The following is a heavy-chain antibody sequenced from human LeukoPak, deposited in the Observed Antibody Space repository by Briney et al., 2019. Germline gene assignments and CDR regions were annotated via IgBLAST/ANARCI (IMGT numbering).Heavy chain of an antibody. CDR1: GFTFSSYG. CDR3: AKDSSWRSGGVVIGGFDY. CDR2: IRYDGSNK. Sequence: GGSLRLSCAASGFTFSSYGMHWVRQAPGKGLEWVAFIRYDGSNKYYADSVKGRFTISRDNSKNTLYLQMNSLRAEDTAVYYCAKDSSWRSGGVVIGGFDYWGQGTLVTVSS. J-gene: IGHJ4*02. V-gene: IGHV3-30*02. D-gene: IGHD3-3*01.